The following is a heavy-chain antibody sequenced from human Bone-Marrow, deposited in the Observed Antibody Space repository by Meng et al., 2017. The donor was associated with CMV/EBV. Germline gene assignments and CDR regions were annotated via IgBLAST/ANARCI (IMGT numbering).Heavy chain of an antibody. CDR2: LYSDGST. D-gene: IGHD6-19*01. V-gene: IGHV3-66*02. CDR1: AFTVRNNH. CDR3: ATKGTSGWYFDY. Sequence: VQLVESGGGLVQPGGSLRLSCAASAFTVRNNHMSWFRQAPGEGLEWVSVLYSDGSTRYADSVKGRFTISRDDSKNTLFLQLSSLRTEDTAVYFCATKGTSGWYFDYWGQGALVTVSS. J-gene: IGHJ4*02.